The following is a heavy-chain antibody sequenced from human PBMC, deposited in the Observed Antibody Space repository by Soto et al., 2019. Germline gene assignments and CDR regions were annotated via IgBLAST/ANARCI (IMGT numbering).Heavy chain of an antibody. CDR3: ARDSGGYYASGRWGDV. CDR1: GFTVSSSS. Sequence: GGSLRLSCAASGFTVSSSSMNWVRQAPGKGLEWVSVIFTDGGTFYGDSVKGRFTISRDKSKNTLYLQMNSLRVEDTAVYFCARDSGGYYASGRWGDVWGQGATVTVSS. CDR2: IFTDGGT. D-gene: IGHD3-10*01. V-gene: IGHV3-53*01. J-gene: IGHJ6*02.